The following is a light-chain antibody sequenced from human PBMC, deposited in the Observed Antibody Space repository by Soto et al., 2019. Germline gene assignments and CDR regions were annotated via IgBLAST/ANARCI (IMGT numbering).Light chain of an antibody. CDR2: VPS. V-gene: IGKV1-39*01. Sequence: DIQMTQSPSSLSASVGDSVTITCRVRQNIDTYLNCYQVKPGKASKLLLSVPSGCQSAPPSNFSGSASGTDFSLSISSLAPEDFATYYCQQSYSSPMTSGQGTRVEIK. J-gene: IGKJ1*01. CDR3: QQSYSSPMT. CDR1: QNIDTY.